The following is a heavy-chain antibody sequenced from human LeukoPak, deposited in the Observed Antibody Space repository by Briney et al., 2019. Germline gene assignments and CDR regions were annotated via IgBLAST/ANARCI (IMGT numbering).Heavy chain of an antibody. V-gene: IGHV4-59*11. CDR1: GASISSHY. CDR3: ARVLAIFGLDTTDFYMDV. CDR2: TSGSI. J-gene: IGHJ6*03. Sequence: SETLSLTCAVSGASISSHYWSWIRQPPGKGLEWIGYTSGSISDNPSLKSRVAVSVDPSQNQVSPSLTSVTAADTAVYYCARVLAIFGLDTTDFYMDVWGKGTTVTVSS. D-gene: IGHD3/OR15-3a*01.